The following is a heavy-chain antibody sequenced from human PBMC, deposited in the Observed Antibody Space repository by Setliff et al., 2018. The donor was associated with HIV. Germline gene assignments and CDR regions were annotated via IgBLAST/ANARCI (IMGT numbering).Heavy chain of an antibody. V-gene: IGHV4-4*08. J-gene: IGHJ4*02. D-gene: IGHD3-10*01. Sequence: PSETLSLTCTVSGGSINNYYWSWIRQPPGKGLEWIGYIYPNGRPDYPSGNIVYDPSFRSRVTLSLDTSKNQFSLKLTSVTAADAAVYYCTGDYNSGSYRFDYWGQGTPVTVSS. CDR3: TGDYNSGSYRFDY. CDR1: GGSINNYY. CDR2: IYPNGRPDYPSGNI.